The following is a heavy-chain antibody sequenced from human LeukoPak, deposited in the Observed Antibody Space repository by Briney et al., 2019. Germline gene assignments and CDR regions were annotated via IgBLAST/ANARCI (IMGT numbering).Heavy chain of an antibody. Sequence: SVKVSCKASGGTFSSYAISWVRQAPGQGLEWMGGIIPIFGTSNYAQKFQGRVTITADESTSTAYMELSSLRSEDTAVYYCARSRGIPEYYFDYWGEGTLVTVSS. D-gene: IGHD2-21*01. CDR2: IIPIFGTS. CDR3: ARSRGIPEYYFDY. J-gene: IGHJ4*02. CDR1: GGTFSSYA. V-gene: IGHV1-69*13.